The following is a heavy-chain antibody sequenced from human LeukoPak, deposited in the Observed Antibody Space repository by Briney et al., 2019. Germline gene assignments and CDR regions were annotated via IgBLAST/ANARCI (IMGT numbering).Heavy chain of an antibody. CDR1: GFTFSSSW. CDR2: IRSDGSST. J-gene: IGHJ4*02. V-gene: IGHV3-74*01. Sequence: AGGSLRLSCAASGFTFSSSWMHWVRQAPGKGLVWVSRIRSDGSSTSYADSVKGRFTISRDNAKNTLYLQMNSLRAEDTAVYYCASFTNYLEFDYWGQGTLVTVSS. CDR3: ASFTNYLEFDY. D-gene: IGHD1-7*01.